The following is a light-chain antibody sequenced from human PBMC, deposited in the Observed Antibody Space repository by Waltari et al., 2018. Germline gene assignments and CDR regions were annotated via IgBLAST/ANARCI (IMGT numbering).Light chain of an antibody. V-gene: IGKV3-20*01. J-gene: IGKJ1*01. CDR2: GAS. Sequence: EIVLTNSPGTLSFSPGERASPSSRASQSITNNLVWFQQKPGQAPRLLIYGASRRATGLPDRFSGSGSGTDFTLTISRLEPEDFAVYYCQHYYNSPRTFGQGTKVEI. CDR1: QSITNN. CDR3: QHYYNSPRT.